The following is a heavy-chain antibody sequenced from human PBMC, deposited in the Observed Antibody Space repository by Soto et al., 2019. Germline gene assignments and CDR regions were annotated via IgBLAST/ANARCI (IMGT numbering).Heavy chain of an antibody. J-gene: IGHJ4*02. CDR3: ARAGQYSNSGYSLNTCDY. D-gene: IGHD6-13*01. CDR1: GYTFTNYG. Sequence: QVQLVQSGAEVRKPGASVTVSCKASGYTFTNYGFIWVRQAPGQGLEWVGWVHTFNGHTNYAQKFQGSDTMTTDTSTGTAYMALRSLSSDDTAVYYCARAGQYSNSGYSLNTCDYWGQGTLVTVSS. V-gene: IGHV1-18*01. CDR2: VHTFNGHT.